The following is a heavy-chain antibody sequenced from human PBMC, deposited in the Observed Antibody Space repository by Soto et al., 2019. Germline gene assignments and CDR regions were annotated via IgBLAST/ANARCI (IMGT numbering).Heavy chain of an antibody. J-gene: IGHJ1*01. V-gene: IGHV3-23*01. CDR1: GFTLSNSA. CDR3: AQDGVATRLAV. D-gene: IGHD6-6*01. Sequence: EVQLLESGAALIQPGGSLRLSCATSGFTLSNSAMSWVRQAPGRGLEWVSAILGSAGTTFYADSVKGRFTIARDNSKNSQRRQMNSLRSEDTAIYYRAQDGVATRLAVWGQGTLVTVSS. CDR2: ILGSAGTT.